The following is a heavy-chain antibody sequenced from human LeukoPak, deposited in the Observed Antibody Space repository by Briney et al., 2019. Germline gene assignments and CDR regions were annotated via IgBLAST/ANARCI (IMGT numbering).Heavy chain of an antibody. CDR2: INSDGSST. CDR1: GFTFSSYW. D-gene: IGHD3-3*01. Sequence: GGSLRLSCAASGFTFSSYWMHWVRPAPGKGLVWVSRINSDGSSTSYADSVKGRFTISRDNAKSTLYLQMNSLRAEDTAVYYCAREDGYYDFWGTNYYYYGMDVWGQGTTVTVSS. J-gene: IGHJ6*02. CDR3: AREDGYYDFWGTNYYYYGMDV. V-gene: IGHV3-74*01.